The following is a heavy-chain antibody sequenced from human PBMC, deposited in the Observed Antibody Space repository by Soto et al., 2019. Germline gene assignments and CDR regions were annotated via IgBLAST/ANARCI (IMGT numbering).Heavy chain of an antibody. CDR3: SRDPQY. CDR2: IYNSVST. J-gene: IGHJ4*02. V-gene: IGHV4-31*03. Sequence: QVQLQESGPGLVEPSQTLSLTCTVSGGSISSGGYYWSWVRQHPGKGLEWIGYIYNSVSTYYNPSLNTRVSISVDKSKNQFSLKLSSVTAADTAMYYCSRDPQYWGQGTLVTVSS. CDR1: GGSISSGGYY.